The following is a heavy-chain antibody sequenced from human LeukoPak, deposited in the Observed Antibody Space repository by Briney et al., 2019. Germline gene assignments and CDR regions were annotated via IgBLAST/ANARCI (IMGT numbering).Heavy chain of an antibody. CDR1: GGSISSGDYY. J-gene: IGHJ4*02. V-gene: IGHV4-30-4*08. D-gene: IGHD1-7*01. Sequence: SETLSLTCTVSGGSISSGDYYWSWIRQPPGKGLEWIGYIYYSGSTYYNPSLKSRVTISVDTSKNQFSLKLSSVTAADTAVYYCARGPELSPFDYWGQGTLVTVSS. CDR3: ARGPELSPFDY. CDR2: IYYSGST.